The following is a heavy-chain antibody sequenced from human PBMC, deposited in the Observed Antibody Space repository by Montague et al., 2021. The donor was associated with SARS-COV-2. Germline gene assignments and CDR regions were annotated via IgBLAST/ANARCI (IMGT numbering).Heavy chain of an antibody. CDR3: ASGRMVPYSSSWTTLYYYYGMDV. J-gene: IGHJ6*02. CDR2: TYYKSKWYN. V-gene: IGHV6-1*01. CDR1: GDRVSNNSAA. Sequence: CAISGDRVSNNSAAWNWIRQSPSRGLEWLGRTYYKSKWYNDYAXXXKXXXTIXPDTSKNQFSLQLNSVTTEDTAVYYCASGRMVPYSSSWTTLYYYYGMDVWGQGTTVTVSS. D-gene: IGHD6-13*01.